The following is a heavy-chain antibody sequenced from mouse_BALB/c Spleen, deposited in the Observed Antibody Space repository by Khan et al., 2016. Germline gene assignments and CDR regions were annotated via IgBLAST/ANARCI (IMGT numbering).Heavy chain of an antibody. CDR2: ISYSGST. CDR3: ARGDYDGTYYAMDY. D-gene: IGHD2-4*01. Sequence: EVQLQESGPGLVKPSQSLSLTCTVTDYSITSDYAWNWIRQFPGNKLEWMGYISYSGSTSYNPSLKSRISITRDTSKNQFFLQLNSVTTEDTATYYCARGDYDGTYYAMDYWGQGTSVTVSS. J-gene: IGHJ4*01. CDR1: DYSITSDYA. V-gene: IGHV3-2*02.